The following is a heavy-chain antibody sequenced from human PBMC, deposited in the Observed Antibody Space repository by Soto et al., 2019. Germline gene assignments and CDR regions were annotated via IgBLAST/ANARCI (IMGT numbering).Heavy chain of an antibody. CDR3: AREGGSETLQPSYNWFDT. CDR2: INANNGGA. D-gene: IGHD6-25*01. J-gene: IGHJ5*02. Sequence: ASVKVSCKASGYTFTDYHIHWVRQAPGQGREFMGWINANNGGAGSAQQFQGRVTVTRDTSITTVYMELSNLRSDDTAVYYCAREGGSETLQPSYNWFDTWGQGXLVTVSS. CDR1: GYTFTDYH. V-gene: IGHV1-2*02.